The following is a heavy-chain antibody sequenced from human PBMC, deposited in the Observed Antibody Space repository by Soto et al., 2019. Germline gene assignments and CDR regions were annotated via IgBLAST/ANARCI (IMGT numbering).Heavy chain of an antibody. Sequence: GGSLRLSCAASGFTFSSYAMHWVRQAPGKGLEWVAVISYDGSNKYYADSVKGRFTISRDNSKNTLYLQMNSLRAEDTAVYYCARDRYYYDSSGYYLLDYWGQGPLVTVSS. CDR2: ISYDGSNK. D-gene: IGHD3-22*01. CDR1: GFTFSSYA. V-gene: IGHV3-30-3*01. J-gene: IGHJ4*02. CDR3: ARDRYYYDSSGYYLLDY.